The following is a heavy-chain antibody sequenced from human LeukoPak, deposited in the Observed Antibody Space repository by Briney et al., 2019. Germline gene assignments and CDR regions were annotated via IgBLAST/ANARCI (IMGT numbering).Heavy chain of an antibody. V-gene: IGHV1-18*01. CDR3: ARERRYYDSRGYPDY. J-gene: IGHJ4*02. CDR1: GYTFTSYG. CDR2: ISAYNGNT. D-gene: IGHD3-22*01. Sequence: ASVKVSCKASGYTFTSYGISWVRQAPGQGLEWMGWISAYNGNTNYAQKLQGRVTMTTDTSTSTAYMELRSLRSDDTAVYYCARERRYYDSRGYPDYWGQGTLVTVSS.